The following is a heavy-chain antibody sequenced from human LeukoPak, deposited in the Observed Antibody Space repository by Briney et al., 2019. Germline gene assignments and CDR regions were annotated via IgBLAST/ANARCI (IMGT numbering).Heavy chain of an antibody. Sequence: PGGSLRLSCAASGFTFSSYSMNWVRQAPGRGLEWVSSFSSSSSYIYYADSVKGRFTISRDNAKNSLYLQMNSLRAEDTAVYYCARDFYSPTKSGDYWGQGTLVTVSS. D-gene: IGHD3-10*01. CDR2: FSSSSSYI. CDR1: GFTFSSYS. CDR3: ARDFYSPTKSGDY. J-gene: IGHJ4*02. V-gene: IGHV3-21*01.